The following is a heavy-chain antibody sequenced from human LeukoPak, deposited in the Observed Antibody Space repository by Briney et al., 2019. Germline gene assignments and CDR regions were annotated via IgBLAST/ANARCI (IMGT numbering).Heavy chain of an antibody. CDR2: INPNSGGT. CDR3: ARGQGAYSSGWYAQPEYYYGMDV. J-gene: IGHJ6*02. D-gene: IGHD6-19*01. CDR1: GYTFTGYY. Sequence: GATVKVSCKASGYTFTGYYMHWVRHAPGQGLEWMGWINPNSGGTNYAQKFQGRVTMTRDTSISTAYMELSRLRSDDTAVYYCARGQGAYSSGWYAQPEYYYGMDVWGQGTTVTVSS. V-gene: IGHV1-2*02.